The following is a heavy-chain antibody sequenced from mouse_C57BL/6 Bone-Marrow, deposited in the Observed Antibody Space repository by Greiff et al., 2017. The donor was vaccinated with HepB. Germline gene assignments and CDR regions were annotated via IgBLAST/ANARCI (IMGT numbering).Heavy chain of an antibody. CDR2: ISSGSSTI. Sequence: VKLMESGGGLVKPGGSLKLSCAASGFTFSDYGMHWVRQAPEKGLEWVAYISSGSSTIYYADTVKGRFTISRDNAKNTLFLQMTSLRSEDPAMYYCARSEVAFDYWGQGTTLTVSS. V-gene: IGHV5-17*01. J-gene: IGHJ2*01. CDR1: GFTFSDYG. CDR3: ARSEVAFDY. D-gene: IGHD1-1*02.